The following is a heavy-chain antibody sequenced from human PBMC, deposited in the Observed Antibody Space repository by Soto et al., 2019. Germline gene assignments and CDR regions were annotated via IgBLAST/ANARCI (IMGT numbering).Heavy chain of an antibody. D-gene: IGHD3-3*01. Sequence: GGSLRLSCAASGFTFSSYAMSWVRQAPGKGLEWVSAISGSGGSTYYADSVKGRFTISRDNSKNTLYLQMNSLRAEDTAVYYCAKDHDPYYDFWSGYCDFDYWGQGTLVTVSS. CDR2: ISGSGGST. CDR3: AKDHDPYYDFWSGYCDFDY. CDR1: GFTFSSYA. V-gene: IGHV3-23*01. J-gene: IGHJ4*02.